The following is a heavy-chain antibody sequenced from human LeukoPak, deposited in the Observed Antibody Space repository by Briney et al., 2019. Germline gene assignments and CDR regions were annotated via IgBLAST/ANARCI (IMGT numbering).Heavy chain of an antibody. CDR2: ISSSSSYI. V-gene: IGHV3-21*01. CDR1: GFTFSSYS. CDR3: ARDEWGDAFDI. J-gene: IGHJ3*02. D-gene: IGHD1-26*01. Sequence: PGGSLRLSCAVSGFTFSSYSMNWVRQAPGKGLEWVSSISSSSSYIHSADSVRGRFTISRDNAKNSLFLQMNSLRAEDTAVYYCARDEWGDAFDIWGQGTMVTVFS.